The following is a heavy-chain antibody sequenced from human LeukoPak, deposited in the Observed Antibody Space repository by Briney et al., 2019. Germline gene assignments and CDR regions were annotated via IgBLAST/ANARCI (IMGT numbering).Heavy chain of an antibody. J-gene: IGHJ6*02. CDR1: GFTFSSHG. D-gene: IGHD3-22*01. Sequence: PGRSLRLSCAASGFTFSSHGMHWVRQAPGKGLEWVAVIWYDGSNKYYADSVKGRFTISRDNSKNTLYLQMNSLRAEDTAVYYCARVLLPLYGMDVWGQGTTVTVSS. CDR2: IWYDGSNK. CDR3: ARVLLPLYGMDV. V-gene: IGHV3-33*01.